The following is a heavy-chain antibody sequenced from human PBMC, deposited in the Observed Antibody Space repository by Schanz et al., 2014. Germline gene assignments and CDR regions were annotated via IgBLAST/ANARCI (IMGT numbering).Heavy chain of an antibody. J-gene: IGHJ5*02. Sequence: VQVVQSGGGLVKPGGSLRLSCAASGFVFGDYAMTWVRQAPGKGLEWVSAISGGGGTTYYTDSVKGRFTISRDNSKSTLYLQMNSLRAEDTAVYYCAKAADWPVTRFDPWGQGTLVTVSS. D-gene: IGHD3-9*01. CDR1: GFVFGDYA. CDR3: AKAADWPVTRFDP. CDR2: ISGGGGTT. V-gene: IGHV3-23*04.